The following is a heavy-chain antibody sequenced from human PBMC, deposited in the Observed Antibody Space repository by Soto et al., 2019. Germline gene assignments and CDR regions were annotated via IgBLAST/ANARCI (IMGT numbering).Heavy chain of an antibody. CDR3: ERVEFGYYSHLAY. J-gene: IGHJ4*02. CDR2: IDNVGGTI. Sequence: QVHLVESGGGLVKPGGSLRLSCVASGFVFGDYSMNWIRQSPGKGLEWLSYIDNVGGTIYYADSVKGRLTVSRDNEKHSVFLYLTVLRAEDSAMYFCERVEFGYYSHLAYWGRGARVTVSS. CDR1: GFVFGDYS. V-gene: IGHV3-11*01. D-gene: IGHD1-26*01.